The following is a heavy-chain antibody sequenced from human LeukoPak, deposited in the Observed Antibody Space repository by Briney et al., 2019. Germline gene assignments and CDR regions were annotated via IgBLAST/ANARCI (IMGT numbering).Heavy chain of an antibody. CDR3: ASMDLWSGYCVDY. Sequence: TSETLSLTCTVSGGSISSSSYYWGWICQPPGKGLAWIGSIYYSGSTYYNPSLKSRVTISVDTSKNQFSLKLSSVTAADTAVYYCASMDLWSGYCVDYWGQGTLVTVSS. V-gene: IGHV4-39*01. CDR1: GGSISSSSYY. J-gene: IGHJ4*02. D-gene: IGHD3-3*01. CDR2: IYYSGST.